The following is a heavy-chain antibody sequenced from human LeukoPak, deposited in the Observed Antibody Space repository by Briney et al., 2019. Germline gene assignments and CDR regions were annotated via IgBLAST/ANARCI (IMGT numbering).Heavy chain of an antibody. D-gene: IGHD4-17*01. CDR2: INPNSGGT. V-gene: IGHV1-2*02. Sequence: EASMKVSCKASGYTFTGYYMHGVRQAPGQGLEWMGWINPNSGGTNYAQKFQGRVTMTRDTSSSTAYMELSRLRSDDTAVYYCASDDYGDYGAFDIWGQGTMVTVSS. CDR3: ASDDYGDYGAFDI. CDR1: GYTFTGYY. J-gene: IGHJ3*02.